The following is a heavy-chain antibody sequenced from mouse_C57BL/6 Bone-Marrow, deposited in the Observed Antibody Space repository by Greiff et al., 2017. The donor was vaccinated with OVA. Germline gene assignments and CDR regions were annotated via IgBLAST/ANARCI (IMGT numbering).Heavy chain of an antibody. Sequence: VQLQQSGPELVKPGASVKISCKASGYTFTIYYIHWVKQRPGQGLEWIGWIYPGSGYTKYNEKFKGKATLTADTSSSTAYMQLSSLPSEDSAVYYCARSNYGCLAIDYWGQGTSVTVSS. CDR2: IYPGSGYT. V-gene: IGHV1-66*01. J-gene: IGHJ4*01. CDR1: GYTFTIYY. CDR3: ARSNYGCLAIDY. D-gene: IGHD2-5*01.